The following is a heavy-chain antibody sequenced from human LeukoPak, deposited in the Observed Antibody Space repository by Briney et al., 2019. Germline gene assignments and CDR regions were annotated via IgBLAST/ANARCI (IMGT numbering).Heavy chain of an antibody. CDR2: VYNSGST. CDR3: ASWAKLYSGSGSPGDAFEI. Sequence: SETLSLTCSVSGGSVNSITYYWSWIRQPPGKGLEWIGFVYNSGSTNYNPSLKSRVTISVDTSKNKFSLKLTSVTAADTAIYFCASWAKLYSGSGSPGDAFEIWGQGTMVTVS. J-gene: IGHJ3*02. V-gene: IGHV4-61*01. CDR1: GGSVNSITYY. D-gene: IGHD3-10*01.